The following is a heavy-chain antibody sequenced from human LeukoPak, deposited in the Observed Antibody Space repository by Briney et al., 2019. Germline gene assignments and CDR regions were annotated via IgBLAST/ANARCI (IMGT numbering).Heavy chain of an antibody. CDR1: GGSFSGYY. D-gene: IGHD6-13*01. CDR3: ARVTRGRIAAAGKNYFDY. CDR2: INHSGST. J-gene: IGHJ4*02. Sequence: SETLSLTCAVYGGSFSGYYWSWIRQPPGKGLEWIGEINHSGSTNYNPSLKSRVTISVDTSKNQFSLKLSSVTAADTAVYYCARVTRGRIAAAGKNYFDYWGQGTLVTVSS. V-gene: IGHV4-34*01.